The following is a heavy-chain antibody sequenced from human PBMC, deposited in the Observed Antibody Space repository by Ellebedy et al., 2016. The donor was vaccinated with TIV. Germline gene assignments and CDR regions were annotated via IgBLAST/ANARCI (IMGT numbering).Heavy chain of an antibody. CDR2: LSGYNGNT. CDR3: AREGQYDFWRSDFDFFNGMDV. D-gene: IGHD3-3*01. Sequence: AASVKVSCKASGYSLTSNGISWVRQAPGQGLEWMGWLSGYNGNTNYAQKVQGRVIMTTDTSTSTAYMELRSLRSDDTAVYYCAREGQYDFWRSDFDFFNGMDVWGQGTTVTVSS. CDR1: GYSLTSNG. J-gene: IGHJ6*02. V-gene: IGHV1-18*01.